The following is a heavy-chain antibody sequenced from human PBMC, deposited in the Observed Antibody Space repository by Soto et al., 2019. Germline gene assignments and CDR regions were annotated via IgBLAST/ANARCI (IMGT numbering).Heavy chain of an antibody. J-gene: IGHJ4*02. Sequence: SGPTLVNPTPTLTLTCTFSGFSLSTTGMCVSWIRQPPGKALEWLALIDWADDKYYSTSLKTRLTISKDTSKNQVVLTMTNVEPVDTATYFCSRAVGGFTYGYPDYWGQGTRVTVSS. CDR2: IDWADDK. D-gene: IGHD5-18*01. CDR1: GFSLSTTGMC. CDR3: SRAVGGFTYGYPDY. V-gene: IGHV2-70*01.